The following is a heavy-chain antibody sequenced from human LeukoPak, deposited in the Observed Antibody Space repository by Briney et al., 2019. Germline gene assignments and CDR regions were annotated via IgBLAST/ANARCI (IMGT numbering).Heavy chain of an antibody. V-gene: IGHV3-23*01. CDR2: ISGSGGST. D-gene: IGHD6-19*01. J-gene: IGHJ6*02. CDR1: GFTVSSNY. Sequence: GGSLRLSCAASGFTVSSNYMNWVRQAPGKGLEWVSAISGSGGSTYYADSVQGRFTISRDNPKNTLYLQMNSLRAEDTAVYYCAKEAVAGSYYGMDVWGQGTTVTVSS. CDR3: AKEAVAGSYYGMDV.